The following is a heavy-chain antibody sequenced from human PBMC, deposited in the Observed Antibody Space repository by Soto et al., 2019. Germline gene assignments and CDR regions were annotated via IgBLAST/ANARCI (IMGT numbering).Heavy chain of an antibody. CDR3: VRDVAGAARPTQLFDF. D-gene: IGHD6-6*01. J-gene: IGHJ4*02. V-gene: IGHV1-69*13. CDR1: GYTFTNYN. CDR2: IIAIFGTT. Sequence: ASVKVSCKASGYTFTNYNLYWVRQAPGQGLEWMGGIIAIFGTTNYAQKFQGRVTITADESTSTAYMELSSLRSEDTAVYWCVRDVAGAARPTQLFDFWGQGTLVTVSS.